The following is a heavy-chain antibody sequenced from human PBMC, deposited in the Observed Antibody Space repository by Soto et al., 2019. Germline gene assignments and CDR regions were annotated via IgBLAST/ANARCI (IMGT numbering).Heavy chain of an antibody. CDR3: AKVYDSSGYYWGTLGKSSGNDC. CDR1: GGSISSYY. Sequence: PSETLSLTCTVSGGSISSYYWSWIRQPPGKGLEWIGYIYYSGSTNYNPSLKSRVTISVDTSKNQFSLKLSSVTAEDTAVYYCAKVYDSSGYYWGTLGKSSGNDCWGQGTLVTVSS. J-gene: IGHJ4*02. CDR2: IYYSGST. V-gene: IGHV4-59*12. D-gene: IGHD3-22*01.